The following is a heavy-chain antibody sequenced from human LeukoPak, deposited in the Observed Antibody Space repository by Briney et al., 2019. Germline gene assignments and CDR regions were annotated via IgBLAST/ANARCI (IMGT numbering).Heavy chain of an antibody. CDR3: ARDRVDTIFGVVITSSYFDY. CDR2: IWYDGSNK. J-gene: IGHJ4*02. Sequence: GGSLRLSCAAYGFTFNTYGMNWVRQAPGKGLEWVAVIWYDGSNKYYADSVKGRSTISRDNSKNTLYLQMNSLRAEDTAVYYCARDRVDTIFGVVITSSYFDYWGQGTLVTVSS. CDR1: GFTFNTYG. D-gene: IGHD3-3*01. V-gene: IGHV3-33*01.